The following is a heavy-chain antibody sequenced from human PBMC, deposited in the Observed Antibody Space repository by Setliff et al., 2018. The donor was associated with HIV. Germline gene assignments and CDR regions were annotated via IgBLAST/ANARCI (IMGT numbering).Heavy chain of an antibody. CDR2: IYYSGST. V-gene: IGHV4-59*11. D-gene: IGHD6-13*01. Sequence: KPSETLSLTCTVSGGSISSHYWSWIRQPPGKGLEWIGSIYYSGSTNYNPSLKSRVTISVDTPKNQFSLKVNSVSAADTAIYFCARDDSGWYMYWGQGTLVTVSS. CDR1: GGSISSHY. J-gene: IGHJ4*02. CDR3: ARDDSGWYMY.